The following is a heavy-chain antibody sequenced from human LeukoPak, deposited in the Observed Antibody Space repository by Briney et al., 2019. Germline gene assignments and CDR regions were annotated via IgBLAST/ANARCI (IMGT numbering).Heavy chain of an antibody. V-gene: IGHV3-11*01. J-gene: IGHJ6*02. D-gene: IGHD3-10*01. CDR3: ARGGVWLTDGMDV. CDR1: GFTFRDYY. CDR2: IVGSGYTT. Sequence: VGSLRLSCAASGFTFRDYYMSWIRQAPGKGLEWISYIVGSGYTTYYAESVRGRFIISRDNAKNSLYLQVKSLRVEDTAVYYCARGGVWLTDGMDVWGQGTTVSVSS.